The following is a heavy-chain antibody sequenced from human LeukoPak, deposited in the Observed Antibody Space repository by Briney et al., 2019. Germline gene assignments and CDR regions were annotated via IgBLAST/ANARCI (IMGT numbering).Heavy chain of an antibody. CDR3: ARDVGRYDFWSGYYRLGAFDI. CDR2: INPNSGCT. CDR1: GYTFTGYY. V-gene: IGHV1-2*02. D-gene: IGHD3-3*01. Sequence: ASVKVSCKASGYTFTGYYMHWVRQAPGQGLEWMGWINPNSGCTNYAQKFWGRVTMTRDESMSRAYMELSRLRSDDTAVYYCARDVGRYDFWSGYYRLGAFDIWGQGTMVTVSS. J-gene: IGHJ3*02.